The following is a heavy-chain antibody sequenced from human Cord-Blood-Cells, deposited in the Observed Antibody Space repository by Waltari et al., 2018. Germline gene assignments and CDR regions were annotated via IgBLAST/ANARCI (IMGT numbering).Heavy chain of an antibody. V-gene: IGHV1-2*06. CDR3: ASGGPYSGSYFAFDI. CDR1: GYTFTGYY. CDR2: INPNSGGT. D-gene: IGHD1-26*01. J-gene: IGHJ3*02. Sequence: QVQLVQSGAEVKKPGASVTVSCKAYGYTFTGYYMHWVRQAPGQGLEWMGRINPNSGGTNYAQKFQGRVTMTRDTSISTAYMELSRLRSDDTAVYYCASGGPYSGSYFAFDIWGQGTMVTVSS.